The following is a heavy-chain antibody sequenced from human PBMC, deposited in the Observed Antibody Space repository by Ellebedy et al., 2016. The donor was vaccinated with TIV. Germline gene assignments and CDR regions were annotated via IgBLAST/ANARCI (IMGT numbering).Heavy chain of an antibody. CDR1: GFTFSNVW. V-gene: IGHV3-15*07. CDR2: IKSKADGETT. J-gene: IGHJ3*02. D-gene: IGHD3-22*01. CDR3: TTTMYYYDSGGYPTGDVLDI. Sequence: GESLKISCAASGFTFSNVWMNWVRQAPGKGLEGVGRIKSKADGETTDYAAPVKGRFTISRDDPKNTLYLQMNSLKTEDTAVYYCTTTMYYYDSGGYPTGDVLDIWGRGTIVTVSS.